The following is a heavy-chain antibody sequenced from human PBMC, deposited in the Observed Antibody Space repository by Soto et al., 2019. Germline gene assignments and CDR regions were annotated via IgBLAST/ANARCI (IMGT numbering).Heavy chain of an antibody. V-gene: IGHV6-1*01. CDR3: VRVTAGADNEFDY. CDR1: GYSVSRNSAA. CDR2: TYYRSKWYY. D-gene: IGHD1-1*01. J-gene: IGHJ4*02. Sequence: QTLSLPCAISGYSVSRNSAAWNLIRQSPSRGLEWLGRTYYRSKWYYDYAVSVKSRITINPDTSKNQFSLQLNSVTPEDTAVYYCVRVTAGADNEFDYWGQGTLVTVSS.